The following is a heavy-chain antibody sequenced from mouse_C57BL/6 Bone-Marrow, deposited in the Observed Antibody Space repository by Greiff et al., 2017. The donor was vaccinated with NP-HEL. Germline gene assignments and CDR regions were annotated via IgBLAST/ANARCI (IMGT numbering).Heavy chain of an antibody. CDR2: IYPGDGDT. Sequence: QVQLQQSGPELVKPGASVKISCKASGYAFSSSWMNWVKQRPGKGLEWIGRIYPGDGDTNYNGKFKGKATLTADKSSSTAYMQLSSLTSEDSAVYYCARGGGLLWLRHWDFDDWGTGTTVTVSS. CDR3: ARGGGLLWLRHWDFDD. V-gene: IGHV1-82*01. CDR1: GYAFSSSW. J-gene: IGHJ1*03. D-gene: IGHD2-2*01.